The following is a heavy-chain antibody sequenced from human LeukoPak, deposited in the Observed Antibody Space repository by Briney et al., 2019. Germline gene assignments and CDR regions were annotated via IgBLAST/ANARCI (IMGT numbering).Heavy chain of an antibody. CDR3: AKDLVVPAAMYKQQLVGFDY. V-gene: IGHV3-23*01. CDR1: GYTFSSYA. Sequence: GGSLRLSCAASGYTFSSYAMSWVRQAPGKGLEWVSAISGSGGSTYYADSVKGRFTISRDNSKNTLYLQMSSLRAEDTAVYYCAKDLVVPAAMYKQQLVGFDYWGQGTLVTVSS. CDR2: ISGSGGST. D-gene: IGHD2-2*01. J-gene: IGHJ4*02.